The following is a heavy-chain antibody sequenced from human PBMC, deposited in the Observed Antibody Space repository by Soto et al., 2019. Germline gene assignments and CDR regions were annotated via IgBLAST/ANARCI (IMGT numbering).Heavy chain of an antibody. CDR1: GYPXSSNR. Sequence: SXKVSFKTAGYPXSSNRLSGVRRAPGQGLEWMGWISPHNGNAKYAQKFQDRVTMTADTAASTVYMELRSLRSDDSAVFYCARDRSGWYDFWGQGTLVTVSS. CDR3: ARDRSGWYDF. CDR2: ISPHNGNA. J-gene: IGHJ4*02. V-gene: IGHV1-18*01. D-gene: IGHD6-19*01.